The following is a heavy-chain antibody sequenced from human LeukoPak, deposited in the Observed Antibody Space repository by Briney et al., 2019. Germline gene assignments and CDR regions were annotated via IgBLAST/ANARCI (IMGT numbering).Heavy chain of an antibody. CDR2: IYSDGST. D-gene: IGHD3-3*01. Sequence: GGSLRLSCAASGFTVSSNYMSWVRQAPGKGLEWVSVIYSDGSTYYADSVKGRFTISRDNSKNTLYLQMNSLRAEDTAVYYCAARSNRITIFGVVIPLTDYWGQGTLVTVSS. V-gene: IGHV3-66*01. CDR3: AARSNRITIFGVVIPLTDY. J-gene: IGHJ4*02. CDR1: GFTVSSNY.